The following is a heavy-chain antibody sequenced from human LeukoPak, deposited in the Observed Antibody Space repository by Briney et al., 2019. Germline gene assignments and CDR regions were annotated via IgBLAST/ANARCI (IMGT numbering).Heavy chain of an antibody. V-gene: IGHV3-23*01. J-gene: IGHJ4*02. Sequence: PGGSLRLSCAASGFTVSSNYMSWVRQAPGKGLEWVSGISDSGGSTYYADSVKGRFTISRDNSKNTLYLQMNSLRAEDTAIYYCAKMPVSYSSGWSTFDYWGQGTLVTVSS. CDR3: AKMPVSYSSGWSTFDY. D-gene: IGHD6-19*01. CDR2: ISDSGGST. CDR1: GFTVSSNY.